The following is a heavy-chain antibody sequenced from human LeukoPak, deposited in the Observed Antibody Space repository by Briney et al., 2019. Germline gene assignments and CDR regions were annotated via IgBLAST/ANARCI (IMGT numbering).Heavy chain of an antibody. V-gene: IGHV3-64D*06. Sequence: GGSLRLSCPASGFTFSSYAMHWVRQAPGKGLEYVSAISSNGGSTYYADSVKGRFTISRDNSKNTLYLQMSSLRAEDTAVYYCVKDFYPDSSSWYVEVFDYWGQGTLVTVSS. D-gene: IGHD6-13*01. J-gene: IGHJ4*02. CDR2: ISSNGGST. CDR3: VKDFYPDSSSWYVEVFDY. CDR1: GFTFSSYA.